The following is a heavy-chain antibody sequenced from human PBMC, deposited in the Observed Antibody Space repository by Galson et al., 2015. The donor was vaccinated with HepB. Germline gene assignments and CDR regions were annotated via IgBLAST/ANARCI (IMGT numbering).Heavy chain of an antibody. Sequence: SETLSLTCTVSGGSISSYYWSWIRQPAGKGLEWIGRIYTSGSTNYNPSLKSRVTMSVDTSKNQFSLKLSSVTAADTAVYYCARGLRIPLRYSSSWYPRDAFDIWGQGTMVTVSS. CDR1: GGSISSYY. CDR3: ARGLRIPLRYSSSWYPRDAFDI. V-gene: IGHV4-4*07. D-gene: IGHD6-13*01. J-gene: IGHJ3*02. CDR2: IYTSGST.